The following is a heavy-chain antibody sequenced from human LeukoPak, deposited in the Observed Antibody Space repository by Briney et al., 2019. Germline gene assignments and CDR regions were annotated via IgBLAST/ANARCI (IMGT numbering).Heavy chain of an antibody. CDR1: GYTFTDYY. J-gene: IGHJ3*02. CDR2: VDPEDGET. CDR3: ARDRAARPSLGDAFDI. Sequence: ASVKISCKVSGYTFTDYYMHWVQQAPGKGLEWMGLVDPEDGETIYAEKFQGRVTITADESTSTAYMELSSLRSEDTAVYYCARDRAARPSLGDAFDIWGQGTMVTVSS. V-gene: IGHV1-69-2*01. D-gene: IGHD6-6*01.